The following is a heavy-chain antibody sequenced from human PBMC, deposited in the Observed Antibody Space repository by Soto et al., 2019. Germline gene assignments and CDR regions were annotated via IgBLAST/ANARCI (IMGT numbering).Heavy chain of an antibody. CDR2: ISYDGSNK. CDR3: ARDGAGPLELRGYFDY. D-gene: IGHD1-7*01. Sequence: GGSLRLSCAASGFTFSSYAMHWVRQAPGKGLEWVAVISYDGSNKYYADSVKVRFTISRDNSKNTLYLQMNSLRAEDTAVYYCARDGAGPLELRGYFDYWGQGTLVTVSS. J-gene: IGHJ4*02. V-gene: IGHV3-30-3*01. CDR1: GFTFSSYA.